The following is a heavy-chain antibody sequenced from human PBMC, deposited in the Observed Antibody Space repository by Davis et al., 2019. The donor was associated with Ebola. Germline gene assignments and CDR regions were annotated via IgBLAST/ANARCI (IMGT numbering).Heavy chain of an antibody. Sequence: ASVKVSCKASEYSFTSYDINWVRQATGQGLEWMGWMNPNSGNTGYAQKFQGRVTMTRNTSISTAYMELSSLRSEDTAVYYCARETYYYGSGIAGAFDPWGQGTLVTVSS. CDR2: MNPNSGNT. CDR3: ARETYYYGSGIAGAFDP. V-gene: IGHV1-8*01. D-gene: IGHD3-10*01. CDR1: EYSFTSYD. J-gene: IGHJ5*02.